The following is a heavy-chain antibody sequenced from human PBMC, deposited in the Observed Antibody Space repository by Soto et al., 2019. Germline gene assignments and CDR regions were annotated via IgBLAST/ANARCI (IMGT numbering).Heavy chain of an antibody. CDR3: ARXAXXXXXXXVHYFDS. V-gene: IGHV3-30-3*01. CDR2: ISYDGSTK. CDR1: GFTFNTYP. J-gene: IGHJ4*02. D-gene: IGHD2-8*01. Sequence: QVPLVESGGGVVQPGRSLKVSCTASGFTFNTYPMNWVRQAPGKGLEWVAVISYDGSTKYYAHSVKGRFTISRDNSKNTLYLQMNSLRADDTAVYYCARXAXXXXXXXVHYFDSCGQGTLVTVSS.